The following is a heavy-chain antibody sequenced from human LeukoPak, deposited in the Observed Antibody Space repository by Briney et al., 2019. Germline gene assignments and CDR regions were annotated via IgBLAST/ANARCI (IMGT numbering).Heavy chain of an antibody. CDR3: ARDRRVGATWSVGAFDI. Sequence: GGSLRLSCAASGFTFDDSAMHWVRQAPGKGLEWVSYISGDGGDTYYADSVKGRFTISRDNSKNSLSLQMNSLRAEDTAIYYCARDRRVGATWSVGAFDIWGQGTTVTVSS. D-gene: IGHD1-26*01. J-gene: IGHJ3*02. CDR1: GFTFDDSA. CDR2: ISGDGGDT. V-gene: IGHV3-43*02.